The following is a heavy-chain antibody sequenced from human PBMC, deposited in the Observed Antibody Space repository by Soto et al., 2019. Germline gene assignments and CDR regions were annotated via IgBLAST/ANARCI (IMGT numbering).Heavy chain of an antibody. CDR1: GGTFSSYA. CDR2: IIPIFGTA. D-gene: IGHD3-3*01. Sequence: SVKVSCKASGGTFSSYAISWVRQAPGQGLEWMGGIIPIFGTANYAQKVQGRVTITADESTSTAYMELSSLRSEDTAVYYCARSRFMGRVRYLNYYYYYGMDVWGQGTTVTVS. V-gene: IGHV1-69*13. CDR3: ARSRFMGRVRYLNYYYYYGMDV. J-gene: IGHJ6*02.